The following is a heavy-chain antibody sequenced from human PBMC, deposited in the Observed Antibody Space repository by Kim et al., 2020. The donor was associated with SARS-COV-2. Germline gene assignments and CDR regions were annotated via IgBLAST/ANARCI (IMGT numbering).Heavy chain of an antibody. D-gene: IGHD2-2*01. V-gene: IGHV3-30*18. CDR3: AKDLYCSSASCYLGYYYYYYGMDV. Sequence: GGSLRLSCAASGFTFSSYGMHWVRQAPGKGLEWVAIISYDGNNKYYADSVKGRFTISRDNSKNTLYLQMNSLRAEDTAVYHCAKDLYCSSASCYLGYYYYYYGMDVWGQGTRVTVSS. CDR1: GFTFSSYG. J-gene: IGHJ6*02. CDR2: ISYDGNNK.